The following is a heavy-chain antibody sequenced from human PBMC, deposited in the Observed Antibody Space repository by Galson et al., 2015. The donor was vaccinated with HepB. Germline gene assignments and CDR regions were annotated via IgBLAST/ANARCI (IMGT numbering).Heavy chain of an antibody. J-gene: IGHJ4*02. CDR1: GFTFSSYW. CDR3: ARDTGIAAAGNVDY. D-gene: IGHD6-13*01. CDR2: IKQDGGEK. V-gene: IGHV3-7*01. Sequence: SLRLSCAASGFTFSSYWMSWVRQAPGKGLEWVANIKQDGGEKYYVDSVKGRFTISRDNAKNSLYLQMSSLRAEDTAVYYCARDTGIAAAGNVDYWGQGTLVTVSS.